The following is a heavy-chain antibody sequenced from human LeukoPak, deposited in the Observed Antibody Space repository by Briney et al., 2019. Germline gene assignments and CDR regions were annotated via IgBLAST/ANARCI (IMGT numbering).Heavy chain of an antibody. D-gene: IGHD5-18*01. J-gene: IGHJ4*02. Sequence: SETLSLTCTVSGYSISSGYYWGWIRQPPGKGLEWIGSIYHSGSTYYNPSLKSRLAISVDTSKNQFSLKLSSVTAADTAVYYCARARGYSYGGGYYFDYWGQGTLVTVSS. CDR2: IYHSGST. CDR1: GYSISSGYY. V-gene: IGHV4-38-2*02. CDR3: ARARGYSYGGGYYFDY.